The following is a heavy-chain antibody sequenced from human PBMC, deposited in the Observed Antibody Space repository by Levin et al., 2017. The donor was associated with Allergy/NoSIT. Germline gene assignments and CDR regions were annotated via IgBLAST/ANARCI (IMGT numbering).Heavy chain of an antibody. CDR3: ARAIRIVGDAFDM. CDR1: GFTFRGYP. V-gene: IGHV3-49*03. J-gene: IGHJ3*02. D-gene: IGHD3-22*01. Sequence: GGSLRLSCTASGFTFRGYPMSWFRQTPGKGLEWVRYIRTNAYGRTTEYAASVKGRFTISRDDSESVAYLQMNSLQTEDTAVYYCARAIRIVGDAFDMWGQGTRVTVSS. CDR2: IRTNAYGRTT.